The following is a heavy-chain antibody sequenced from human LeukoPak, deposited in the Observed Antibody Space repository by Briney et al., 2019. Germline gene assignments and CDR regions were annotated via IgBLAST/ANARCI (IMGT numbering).Heavy chain of an antibody. CDR2: ISGSGTTI. V-gene: IGHV3-48*03. CDR1: GFTFSSYE. CDR3: ARRYCSSTSCLLDY. Sequence: GGSLRLSCAASGFTFSSYEMNWVRQAPGKGLEWVSYISGSGTTIYYADSVKGRLTIPRDNGKNSLYLQMNSLRAEDTAVYYCARRYCSSTSCLLDYWGQGTLVTVSS. J-gene: IGHJ4*02. D-gene: IGHD2-2*01.